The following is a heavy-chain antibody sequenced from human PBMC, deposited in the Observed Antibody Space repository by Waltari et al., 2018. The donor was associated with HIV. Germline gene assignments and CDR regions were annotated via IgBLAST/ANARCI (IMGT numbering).Heavy chain of an antibody. CDR3: ARDPMIPGHYYGSGSLGGGDY. D-gene: IGHD3-10*01. CDR1: GGSFSDYY. V-gene: IGHV4-34*01. CDR2: INHSGST. Sequence: QVHLQQWGAGLLKPSETLSLTCAVYGGSFSDYYWSWIRQPPGKGLEWIGEINHSGSTNYNPSLKSRFTISVDTSKNQFSLKLSSVTAADTAVYYCARDPMIPGHYYGSGSLGGGDYWGQGTLVTVSS. J-gene: IGHJ4*02.